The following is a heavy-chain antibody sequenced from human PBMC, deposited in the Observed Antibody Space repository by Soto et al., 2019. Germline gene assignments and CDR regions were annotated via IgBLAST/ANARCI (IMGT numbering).Heavy chain of an antibody. D-gene: IGHD6-6*01. J-gene: IGHJ4*02. Sequence: PSETLSLTCTVSGGSIISTISYWGWIRQPPGKGLEWIGSIHYSGSTYYNPSLKSRVTISVDTSKNQFSLKLSSVTAADTAVYFCVRPEYSSSSAEYYFDYWGQGTLVTVSS. CDR2: IHYSGST. V-gene: IGHV4-39*01. CDR1: GGSIISTISY. CDR3: VRPEYSSSSAEYYFDY.